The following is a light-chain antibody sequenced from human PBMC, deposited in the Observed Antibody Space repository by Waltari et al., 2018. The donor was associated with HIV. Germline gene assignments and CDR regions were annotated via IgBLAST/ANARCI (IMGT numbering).Light chain of an antibody. CDR2: KTS. Sequence: DIQMTQSPSTLSASIGDRVSITCRASHNVGTWLAWYQQKPGKAPSLLISKTSTLESGVPTNFSGSGSGTYVTLTISALRPDDFASYFCQQYSSFPSTFGQGTKL. CDR3: QQYSSFPST. J-gene: IGKJ2*02. V-gene: IGKV1-5*03. CDR1: HNVGTW.